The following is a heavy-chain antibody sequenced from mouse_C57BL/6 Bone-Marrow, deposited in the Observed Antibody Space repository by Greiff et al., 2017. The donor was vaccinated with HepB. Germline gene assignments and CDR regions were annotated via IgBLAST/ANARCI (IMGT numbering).Heavy chain of an antibody. Sequence: VKLVESGPELVKPGASVKISCKASGYAFSSSWMNWVKQRPGKGLEWIGRIYPGDGDTNYNGKFKGKATLTADKSSSTAYMQLSSLTSEDSAVYFCARDQTARNYFDYWGQGTTLTVSS. V-gene: IGHV1-82*01. J-gene: IGHJ2*01. CDR2: IYPGDGDT. CDR1: GYAFSSSW. D-gene: IGHD6-1*02. CDR3: ARDQTARNYFDY.